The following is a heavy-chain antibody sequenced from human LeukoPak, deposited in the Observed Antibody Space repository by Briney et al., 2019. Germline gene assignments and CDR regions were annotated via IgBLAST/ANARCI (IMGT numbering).Heavy chain of an antibody. J-gene: IGHJ4*02. CDR2: INHSGST. D-gene: IGHD3-10*01. CDR3: ARGASYYYGSGSYFVY. CDR1: GGSSSGYY. V-gene: IGHV4-34*01. Sequence: TSETLSLTCAVYGGSSSGYYWSWIRQPPGKGLEWIGEINHSGSTNYNPSLKSRVTISVDTSKNQFSLKLSSVTAADTAVYYCARGASYYYGSGSYFVYWGQGTLVTVSS.